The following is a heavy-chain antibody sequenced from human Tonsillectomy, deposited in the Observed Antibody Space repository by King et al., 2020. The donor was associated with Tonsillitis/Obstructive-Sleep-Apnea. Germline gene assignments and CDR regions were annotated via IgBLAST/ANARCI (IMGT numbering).Heavy chain of an antibody. Sequence: VPLQESGPGLVKPSQTLSLTCTVSGDSITSRGYYWRWLRQRPGQGLEWIGYTYYSGNTDYNPSLESLFTISLDTSNNQFSLKLSSVTAADTAVYYCARVIASRPSVYYMDVWGKGTTVTVSS. CDR3: ARVIASRPSVYYMDV. CDR2: TYYSGNT. D-gene: IGHD6-6*01. V-gene: IGHV4-31*01. J-gene: IGHJ6*03. CDR1: GDSITSRGYY.